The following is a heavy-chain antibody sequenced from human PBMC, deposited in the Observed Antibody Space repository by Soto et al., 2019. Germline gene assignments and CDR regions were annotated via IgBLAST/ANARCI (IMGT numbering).Heavy chain of an antibody. CDR2: ISGTGRNT. CDR3: AKDNEVSFGGIVVSGAFDI. CDR1: GSGLVFNNDG. Sequence: PGGSLRLSCAASGSGLVFNNDGMSWVRQAPGKGPEWVSAISGTGRNTYYGDSVKGRFTISRDNHKNMLYLQMNNLRAEDTAIYYCAKDNEVSFGGIVVSGAFDIWGRGTVVTVSS. J-gene: IGHJ3*02. D-gene: IGHD3-16*02. V-gene: IGHV3-23*01.